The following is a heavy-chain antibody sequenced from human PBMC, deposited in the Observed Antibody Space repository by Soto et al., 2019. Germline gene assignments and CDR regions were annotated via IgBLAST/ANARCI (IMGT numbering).Heavy chain of an antibody. V-gene: IGHV3-7*01. J-gene: IGHJ4*02. CDR2: IKQDGSEN. D-gene: IGHD1-1*01. Sequence: EVQLVESGGGLVQPGGSLRLSCAASGFTFSNYWMSWVRQAPGKGLEWVANIKQDGSENYYVDSVKGRFTTSRDNTKNSFYLQMNGLRAEDTDVYYCARDHINCWKFDYLGRGTLVTVSS. CDR3: ARDHINCWKFDY. CDR1: GFTFSNYW.